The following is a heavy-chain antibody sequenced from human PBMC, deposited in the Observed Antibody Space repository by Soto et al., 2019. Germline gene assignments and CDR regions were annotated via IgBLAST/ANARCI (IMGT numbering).Heavy chain of an antibody. V-gene: IGHV3-53*01. CDR1: GFTVSSNY. CDR2: IYSGGST. Sequence: GGSLRLSCAASGFTVSSNYMSWVRQAPGKGLEWVSVIYSGGSTYYADSVKGRFTISRDNSKNTLYLQMNSLRAEDTAVYYCARESWTYYDFWSGSNYGMDVWGQGTTVTVSS. D-gene: IGHD3-3*01. J-gene: IGHJ6*02. CDR3: ARESWTYYDFWSGSNYGMDV.